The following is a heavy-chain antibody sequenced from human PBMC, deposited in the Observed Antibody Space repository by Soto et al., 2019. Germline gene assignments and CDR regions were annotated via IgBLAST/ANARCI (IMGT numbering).Heavy chain of an antibody. CDR3: ARDLSGYVPFDY. CDR2: INTDGGSI. CDR1: GFAFSSYD. V-gene: IGHV3-48*01. D-gene: IGHD5-12*01. J-gene: IGHJ4*02. Sequence: GGSLRLSCAASGFAFSSYDMDWVRQAPGKGLEWVSYINTDGGSIHYAESVKGRFTISRDNARNSLSLQMNSLRAEDTALYYCARDLSGYVPFDYWGQGTLVTVSS.